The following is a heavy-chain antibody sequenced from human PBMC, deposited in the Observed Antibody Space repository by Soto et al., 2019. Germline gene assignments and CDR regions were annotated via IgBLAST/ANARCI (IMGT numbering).Heavy chain of an antibody. CDR3: ARDRCTTAKCYTHHLDV. CDR2: ISPYSGHT. CDR1: GYTFTSYG. V-gene: IGHV1-18*04. D-gene: IGHD2-8*01. J-gene: IGHJ6*02. Sequence: QGQLVQSGGEVTKPGASVKVSCNSSGYTFTSYGISWVRQAPGQGLEWMGWISPYSGHTKESQKVQGRVTLSTETSTGTASMELTNLASDDPAVYYCARDRCTTAKCYTHHLDVWGQGTTVIVSS.